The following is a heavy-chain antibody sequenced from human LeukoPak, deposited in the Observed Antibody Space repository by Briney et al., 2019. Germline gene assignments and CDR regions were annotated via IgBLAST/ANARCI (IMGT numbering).Heavy chain of an antibody. D-gene: IGHD2-15*01. V-gene: IGHV3-11*04. J-gene: IGHJ6*03. Sequence: LSLTCAVYGGSFSGYYWSWIRQPPGKGLEWVSYISSSGSTIYYADSVKGRFTISRDNAKNSLYLQMNSLRAEDTAVYYCARDGQGDCSGGSCPYYYYYYYMDVWGKGTTVTISS. CDR2: ISSSGSTI. CDR1: GGSFSGYY. CDR3: ARDGQGDCSGGSCPYYYYYYYMDV.